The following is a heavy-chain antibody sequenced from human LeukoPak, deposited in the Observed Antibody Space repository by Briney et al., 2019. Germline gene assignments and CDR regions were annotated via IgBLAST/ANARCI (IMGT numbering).Heavy chain of an antibody. D-gene: IGHD6-6*01. V-gene: IGHV4-34*01. Sequence: PSETLSLTCAVYGGSFSGYYWSWIRQPPGKGLEWIGEINHSGSTNYNPSLKSRVTISVDTSKNQFSLKLSSVTAADTAVYYCARGRPSGRYYYGMDVWGQGTTVTVSS. CDR2: INHSGST. CDR3: ARGRPSGRYYYGMDV. J-gene: IGHJ6*02. CDR1: GGSFSGYY.